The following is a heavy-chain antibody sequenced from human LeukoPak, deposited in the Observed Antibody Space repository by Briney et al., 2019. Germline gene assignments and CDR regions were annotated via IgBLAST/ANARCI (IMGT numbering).Heavy chain of an antibody. CDR2: IYTSGST. CDR3: ARGLQGNWFDP. J-gene: IGHJ5*02. CDR1: GGSFSGYY. V-gene: IGHV4-59*10. D-gene: IGHD5-24*01. Sequence: SETLSLTCAVYGGSFSGYYWSWLRQPAGKGLEWIGRIYTSGSTNYNPSLKSRVTMSVDTSKNQFSLKLSSVTAADTAVYYCARGLQGNWFDPWGQGTLVTVSS.